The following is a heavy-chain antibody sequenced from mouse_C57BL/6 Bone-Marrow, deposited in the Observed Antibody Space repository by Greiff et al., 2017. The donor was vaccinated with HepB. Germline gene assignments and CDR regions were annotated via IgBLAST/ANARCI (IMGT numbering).Heavy chain of an antibody. CDR1: GYSFTGYY. V-gene: IGHV1-42*01. J-gene: IGHJ3*01. Sequence: EVQLQQSGPELVKPGASVKISCKASGYSFTGYYMNWVKQSPEKSLEWIGEINPSTGGTTYNQKFKAKATLTVDKSSSTAYMQLKSLTSEDSAVYYCAVYGPSGGLFAYWGQGTLVTVSA. D-gene: IGHD1-2*01. CDR3: AVYGPSGGLFAY. CDR2: INPSTGGT.